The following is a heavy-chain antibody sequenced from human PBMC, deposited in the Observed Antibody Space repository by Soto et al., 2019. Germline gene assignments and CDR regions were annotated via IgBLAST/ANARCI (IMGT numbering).Heavy chain of an antibody. CDR2: ISGSGDST. CDR1: RFHFSSYA. J-gene: IGHJ4*02. D-gene: IGHD3-3*01. CDR3: ASNPLGYYDFWSGYHPFDY. V-gene: IGHV3-23*01. Sequence: GGSLRLSCAASRFHFSSYAMSWVRQAPGKGLDWLSAISGSGDSTYYADSVKGRFTFSRDSSKNTLYLQMNSLRAEDTAVYYCASNPLGYYDFWSGYHPFDYWGQGTLVTVSS.